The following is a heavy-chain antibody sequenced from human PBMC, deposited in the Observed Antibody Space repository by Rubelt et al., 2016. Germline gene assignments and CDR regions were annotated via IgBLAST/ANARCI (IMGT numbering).Heavy chain of an antibody. D-gene: IGHD2-2*02. CDR1: GFTFSSYA. V-gene: IGHV3-23*01. CDR2: ISGSGGST. Sequence: EVQLLESGGGLVQPGGSLRLSCAASGFTFSSYAMSWVRQAPGKGLEWVSAISGSGGSTYYADSVKGRFTISRDNSKTTLYLKMNSLRAEDTAVYYCARALYCSSTSCYTGGYYYGMDVWGQGTTVTVSS. J-gene: IGHJ6*02. CDR3: ARALYCSSTSCYTGGYYYGMDV.